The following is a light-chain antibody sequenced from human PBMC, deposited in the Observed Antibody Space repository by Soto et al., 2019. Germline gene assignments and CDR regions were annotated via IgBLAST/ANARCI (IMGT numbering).Light chain of an antibody. CDR2: DNS. Sequence: QSVLTQPPSVSAAPGQKVTISCSGSNSDIGNNYVSWYQQLPGTAPKLLICDNSKRPSGIPDRFSGSKSGTSATLGITGLQTGDEADYYCGTWDTSLSTGVFGGGTKVTVL. V-gene: IGLV1-51*01. CDR1: NSDIGNNY. J-gene: IGLJ3*02. CDR3: GTWDTSLSTGV.